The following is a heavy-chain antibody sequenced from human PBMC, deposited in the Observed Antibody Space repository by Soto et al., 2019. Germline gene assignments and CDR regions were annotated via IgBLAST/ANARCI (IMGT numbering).Heavy chain of an antibody. Sequence: QITLKESGPTLVKPTQTLTLTCTFSGFSLSTRGVGVGWIRQPPGKALEWLALIYWDDDKRYSPSLKGRLTITKDTSKNQVVLTMTNMDPVYTATYYCAHSLHEYVWGSYLRGGYFDLWGRGTLVTVSS. CDR3: AHSLHEYVWGSYLRGGYFDL. D-gene: IGHD3-16*02. CDR1: GFSLSTRGVG. V-gene: IGHV2-5*02. J-gene: IGHJ2*01. CDR2: IYWDDDK.